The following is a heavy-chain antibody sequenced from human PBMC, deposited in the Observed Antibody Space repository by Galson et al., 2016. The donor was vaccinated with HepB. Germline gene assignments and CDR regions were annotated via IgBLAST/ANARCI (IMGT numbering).Heavy chain of an antibody. J-gene: IGHJ5*02. CDR3: ARGDGPPSSRRLLVPANWFDP. CDR1: GGSIRSGVYY. CDR2: IFYSGSI. Sequence: TLSLTCSVSGGSIRSGVYYWSWIRQLPGKGLEWIASIFYSGSIYYNPSLQSRVIMSVDTSKNKFSLELKSVTAADTAMYYCARGDGPPSSRRLLVPANWFDPWGQGTLVIVSS. V-gene: IGHV4-31*03. D-gene: IGHD2-8*02.